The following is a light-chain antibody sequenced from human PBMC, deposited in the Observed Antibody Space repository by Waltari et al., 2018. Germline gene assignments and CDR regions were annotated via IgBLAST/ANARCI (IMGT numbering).Light chain of an antibody. CDR2: DNV. CDR1: SSHIGKND. Sequence: QSVLTQPPSASAAPGQKFTISCSGGSSHIGKNDVPWYHLVPGAPPKLLIYDNVKRPSGIPDRFSGSKSGTSATLGITGLQTGDEADYYCGTWDSSLSVWLFGGGSMVTVL. V-gene: IGLV1-51*01. J-gene: IGLJ3*02. CDR3: GTWDSSLSVWL.